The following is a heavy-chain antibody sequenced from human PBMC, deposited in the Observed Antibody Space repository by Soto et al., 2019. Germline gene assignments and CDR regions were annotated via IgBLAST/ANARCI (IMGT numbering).Heavy chain of an antibody. CDR2: IYNGGST. V-gene: IGHV4-30-4*01. CDR3: ARAPVGLDTISYFDY. CDR1: GDSVSSVAFH. D-gene: IGHD3-3*01. J-gene: IGHJ4*02. Sequence: QVQLQESGPGLVKPSETLSLTCTVSGDSVSSVAFHWAWLRRPPGKGLEWIGYIYNGGSTYYRPSLESRMHISLDATRNHYSLRLTSVTAADTAVNFCARAPVGLDTISYFDYWGQGKLVTVSS.